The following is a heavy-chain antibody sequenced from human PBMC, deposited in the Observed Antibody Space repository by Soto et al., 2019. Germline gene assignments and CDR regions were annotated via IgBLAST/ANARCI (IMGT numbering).Heavy chain of an antibody. V-gene: IGHV4-59*01. CDR2: AFYSGST. CDR1: GGSISSYY. CDR3: AYSETYAWFDP. J-gene: IGHJ5*02. D-gene: IGHD2-15*01. Sequence: SETLSLTCSVSGGSISSYYWNWIRQSPGKGLEWIGYAFYSGSTKYSPSFKSRVTISVDTSKNQFSLNLRSVTAADTAVYYCAYSETYAWFDPWGQGTLVTVSS.